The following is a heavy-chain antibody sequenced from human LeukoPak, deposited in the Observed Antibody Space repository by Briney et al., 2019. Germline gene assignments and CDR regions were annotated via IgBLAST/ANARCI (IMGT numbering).Heavy chain of an antibody. V-gene: IGHV3-30*14. D-gene: IGHD2-2*01. CDR1: GFTFSSYA. Sequence: PGGSLRLSYAASGFTFSSYAMHWVRQAPGKGLEWVAVISYDGSNKYYADSVKGRFIISRDNSKNTLYLQMNSLRAEDTALYYCAKVNEGGHCSAANCYEEGAVFDIWGQGTMVTVS. CDR3: AKVNEGGHCSAANCYEEGAVFDI. J-gene: IGHJ3*02. CDR2: ISYDGSNK.